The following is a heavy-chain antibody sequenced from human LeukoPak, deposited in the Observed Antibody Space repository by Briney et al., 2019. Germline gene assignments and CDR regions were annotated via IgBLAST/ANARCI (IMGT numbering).Heavy chain of an antibody. CDR2: IYPGDSDT. CDR1: GYSFTSYC. D-gene: IGHD2-2*01. Sequence: GESLKISCKGSGYSFTSYCIGWVRQMPGKGLEWMGIIYPGDSDTRYSPSFQGQVTISADKSISTAYLQWSSLKASDTAMYYCASVWVVPAAKGYNWFDPWGQGTLVTVSS. CDR3: ASVWVVPAAKGYNWFDP. V-gene: IGHV5-51*01. J-gene: IGHJ5*02.